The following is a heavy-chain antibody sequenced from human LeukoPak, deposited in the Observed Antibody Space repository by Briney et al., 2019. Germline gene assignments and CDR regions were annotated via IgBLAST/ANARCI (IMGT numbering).Heavy chain of an antibody. CDR1: GGSISSYY. V-gene: IGHV4-59*01. D-gene: IGHD6-13*01. Sequence: PSETLFLTCTVSGGSISSYYWSWIRQTPGKGLEWIGYIYYTGSTNYNPSLKSRATISVDTSKNQFSLKLSSVTAADTAVYYCARGRKGIVEAGTSPWFDPWGQGTLVTVSS. CDR2: IYYTGST. CDR3: ARGRKGIVEAGTSPWFDP. J-gene: IGHJ5*02.